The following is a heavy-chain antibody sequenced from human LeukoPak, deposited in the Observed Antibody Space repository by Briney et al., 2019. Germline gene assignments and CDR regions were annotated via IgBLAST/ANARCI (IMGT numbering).Heavy chain of an antibody. CDR1: GYTFTGYY. V-gene: IGHV1-2*02. J-gene: IGHJ4*02. D-gene: IGHD3-10*01. CDR2: INPNSGGT. Sequence: GASVKVSCKASGYTFTGYYMHWVRQAPGQGLEWMGWINPNSGGTNYAQKFQGRVTVTRDTSISTAYMELSRLRSDDTAVYYCAREKYYGSGSWDFDYWGQGTLVTVSS. CDR3: AREKYYGSGSWDFDY.